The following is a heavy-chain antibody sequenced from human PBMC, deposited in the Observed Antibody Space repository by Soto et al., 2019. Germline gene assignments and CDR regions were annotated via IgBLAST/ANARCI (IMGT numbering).Heavy chain of an antibody. CDR1: GFTFSSYA. Sequence: GGSLRLSCAASGFTFSSYAMSWVRQAPGKGLEWVSAISGSGGSTYYADSVKGRFTISRDNSKNTLYLQMNSLRAEDTAVYYCAKDGGGDYPVGYYYYGMDVWGQGTTVTVSS. V-gene: IGHV3-23*01. J-gene: IGHJ6*02. CDR3: AKDGGGDYPVGYYYYGMDV. CDR2: ISGSGGST. D-gene: IGHD4-17*01.